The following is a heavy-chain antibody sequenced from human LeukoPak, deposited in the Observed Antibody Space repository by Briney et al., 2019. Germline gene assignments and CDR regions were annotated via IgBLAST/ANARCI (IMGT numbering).Heavy chain of an antibody. J-gene: IGHJ4*02. CDR3: ARRFSTGPFDY. D-gene: IGHD2-2*01. CDR2: IYHSGNT. Sequence: SETLSLTCNVSGASMSSNYWSWIRQPPGKGLEWIGYIYHSGNTNYSPSLESRVTMSVDESKNQFSLRVHFVSAADTAVYYCARRFSTGPFDYWGQGILVTVSS. CDR1: GASMSSNY. V-gene: IGHV4-59*08.